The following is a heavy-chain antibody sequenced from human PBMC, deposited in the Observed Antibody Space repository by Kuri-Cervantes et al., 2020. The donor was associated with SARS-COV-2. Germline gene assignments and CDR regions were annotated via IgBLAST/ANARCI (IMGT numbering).Heavy chain of an antibody. D-gene: IGHD6-13*01. V-gene: IGHV3-30-3*01. CDR1: GFTFSSYA. CDR2: ISYDGSNK. J-gene: IGHJ4*02. Sequence: GGSLRLSCAASGFTFSSYAMHWVRQAPGKGLEWVAVISYDGSNKYYADSVKGRFTISRDNSKNTLYLQMNSLRAEDTAVYYCAREGVIAAESLDYWGQGTLVTVSS. CDR3: AREGVIAAESLDY.